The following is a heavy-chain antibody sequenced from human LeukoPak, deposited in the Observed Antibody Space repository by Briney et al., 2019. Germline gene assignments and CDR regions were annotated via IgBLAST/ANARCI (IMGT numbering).Heavy chain of an antibody. CDR1: GGSISSYY. CDR3: ARDFRGFVLVY. J-gene: IGHJ4*02. V-gene: IGHV4-59*01. D-gene: IGHD3-3*01. CDR2: IYYSGRT. Sequence: SETLSLTCTVSGGSISSYYWSWIRQPPGKGLEWIGYIYYSGRTNYNPSLKSRVTISVDTSKDQFSLKLSSVTAADTAVYYCARDFRGFVLVYWGQGTLVTVSS.